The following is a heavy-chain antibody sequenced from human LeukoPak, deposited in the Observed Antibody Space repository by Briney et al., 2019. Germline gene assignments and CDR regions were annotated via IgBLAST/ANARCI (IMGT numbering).Heavy chain of an antibody. D-gene: IGHD3-22*01. CDR1: GFTFDDYG. J-gene: IGHJ6*03. CDR2: INSDGSST. V-gene: IGHV3-74*01. CDR3: ARGDSSGYYSHRDYYYYMDV. Sequence: GGSLRLSCAASGFTFDDYGMSWVRQAPGKGLVWVSRINSDGSSTSYADSVKGRFTISRDNAKNTLYLQMNSLRAEDTAVYYCARGDSSGYYSHRDYYYYMDVWGKGTTVTVSS.